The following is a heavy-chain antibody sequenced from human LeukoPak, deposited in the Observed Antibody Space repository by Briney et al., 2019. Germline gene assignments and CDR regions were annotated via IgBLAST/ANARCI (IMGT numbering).Heavy chain of an antibody. J-gene: IGHJ6*02. Sequence: GGSLRLSCAASGFTFSSYWMHWVRQAPGKGLVWVSRVNSDGSSTTYADSVKGRFTISRDNAKNTLYLQMNSLRAEDTAVYYCARSYSSTWPQHMDVWGQGTTVTVSS. V-gene: IGHV3-74*01. CDR3: ARSYSSTWPQHMDV. D-gene: IGHD6-13*01. CDR2: VNSDGSST. CDR1: GFTFSSYW.